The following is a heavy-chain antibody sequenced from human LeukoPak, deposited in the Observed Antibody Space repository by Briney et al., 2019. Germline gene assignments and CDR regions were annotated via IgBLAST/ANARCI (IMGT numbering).Heavy chain of an antibody. Sequence: SETLSLTCTVSGGSISSSSHYWGWIRQPPGKGLEWIGSIYYSGSTYYNPSLKSRVTISVDTSKNQFSLKLSSVTAADTAVYYCARDSSGPGVDYWGQGTLVTVSS. J-gene: IGHJ4*02. D-gene: IGHD3-22*01. CDR2: IYYSGST. CDR1: GGSISSSSHY. V-gene: IGHV4-39*02. CDR3: ARDSSGPGVDY.